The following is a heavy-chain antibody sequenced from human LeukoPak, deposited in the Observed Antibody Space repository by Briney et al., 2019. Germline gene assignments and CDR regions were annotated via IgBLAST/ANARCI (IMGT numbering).Heavy chain of an antibody. J-gene: IGHJ3*02. CDR3: ARDCQQLVRAHAFDI. D-gene: IGHD6-13*01. CDR2: IKQDGSEK. Sequence: GSLRLSCAASGFTFSSYWMSWVRQAPGKGLEWVANIKQDGSEKYYVDSVKGRFTISRDNAKNSLYLQMNSLRAEDTAVYYCARDCQQLVRAHAFDIWGQGTMVTVTS. V-gene: IGHV3-7*01. CDR1: GFTFSSYW.